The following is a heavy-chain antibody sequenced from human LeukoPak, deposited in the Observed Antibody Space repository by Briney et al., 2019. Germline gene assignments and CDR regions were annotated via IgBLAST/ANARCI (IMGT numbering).Heavy chain of an antibody. CDR3: ARRAGSRSGGSCEYFEY. J-gene: IGHJ4*02. CDR2: IYPGDSDT. V-gene: IGHV5-51*01. Sequence: GESLKISCKGSGYSFTSYWIGWVRQMPGKGLEWMGIIYPGDSDTRYSPSFQGQVTISADKSISTAYLQWSSLRASDTAIYYCARRAGSRSGGSCEYFEYWGQGTLVTVSS. D-gene: IGHD2-15*01. CDR1: GYSFTSYW.